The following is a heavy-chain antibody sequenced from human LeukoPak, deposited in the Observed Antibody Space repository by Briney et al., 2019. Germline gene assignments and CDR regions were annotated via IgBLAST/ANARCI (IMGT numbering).Heavy chain of an antibody. Sequence: SSETLFLTCSVPGGSIISSSYDWGWIRQPSVKGLEWIGSIYYSGETDFNPSIKIDVTRSVETSKNQFNLKLSSLTAADTAVYYCARDRFDDSNGYYYHYYYYIDVWGKGTTVTVSS. J-gene: IGHJ6*03. V-gene: IGHV4-39*06. CDR3: ARDRFDDSNGYYYHYYYYIDV. CDR1: GGSIISSSYD. CDR2: IYYSGET. D-gene: IGHD3-22*01.